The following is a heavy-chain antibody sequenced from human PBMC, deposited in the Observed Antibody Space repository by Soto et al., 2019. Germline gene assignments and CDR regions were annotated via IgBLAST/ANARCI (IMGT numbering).Heavy chain of an antibody. CDR1: GGSISSGDYY. CDR3: ARVTTAYSSGWYYFDY. Sequence: SETLSLTCTVSGGSISSGDYYWSWIRQPPGKGLEWIGYIYYSGSTYYNPSLKSRVTISVDTSKNQFSLKLSSVTAADTAVYYCARVTTAYSSGWYYFDYWGQGTLVTVSS. V-gene: IGHV4-30-4*01. D-gene: IGHD6-19*01. CDR2: IYYSGST. J-gene: IGHJ4*02.